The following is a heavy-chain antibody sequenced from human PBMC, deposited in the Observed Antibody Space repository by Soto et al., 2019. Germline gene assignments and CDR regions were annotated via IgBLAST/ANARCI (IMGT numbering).Heavy chain of an antibody. J-gene: IGHJ4*02. CDR1: GGTFSSYA. CDR2: IIPIFGTA. D-gene: IGHD1-1*01. Sequence: SVKVSCKASGGTFSSYAISWVRQAPGQGLEWMGGIIPIFGTANYAQKFQGRVTITADESTSTAYMELSSLRSEDTAVYYCARVATGTTFLDYWGQGTLVTVSS. CDR3: ARVATGTTFLDY. V-gene: IGHV1-69*13.